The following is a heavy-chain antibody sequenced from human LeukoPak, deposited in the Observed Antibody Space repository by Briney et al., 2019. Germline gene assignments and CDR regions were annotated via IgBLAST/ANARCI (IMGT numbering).Heavy chain of an antibody. CDR1: GGSFSGYY. D-gene: IGHD5-12*01. V-gene: IGHV4-34*01. CDR3: ARGRGLRFAFDY. CDR2: INHSGST. J-gene: IGHJ4*02. Sequence: PSETLSLTCAVYGGSFSGYYWSWIRQPPGKGLEWIGEINHSGSTNYNPSLKSRVTISVDTSKNQFSLKLSSVTAADTAVYYCARGRGLRFAFDYWGQGTLVTVSS.